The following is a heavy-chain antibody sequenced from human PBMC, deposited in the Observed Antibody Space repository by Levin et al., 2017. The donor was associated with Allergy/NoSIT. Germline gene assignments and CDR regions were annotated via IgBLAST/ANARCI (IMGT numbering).Heavy chain of an antibody. J-gene: IGHJ6*02. CDR2: IYYSGST. D-gene: IGHD3-10*01. CDR1: GGSISSSSYY. Sequence: PSETLSLTCTVSGGSISSSSYYWGWIRQPPGKGLEWIGSIYYSGSTYYNPSLKSRVTISVDTSKNQFSLKLSSVTAADTAVYYCARCGSGSYYNLARYYYYGMDVWGQGTTVTVSS. V-gene: IGHV4-39*01. CDR3: ARCGSGSYYNLARYYYYGMDV.